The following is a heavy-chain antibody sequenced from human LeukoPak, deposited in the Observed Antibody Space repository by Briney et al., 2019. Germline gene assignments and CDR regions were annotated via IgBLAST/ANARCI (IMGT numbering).Heavy chain of an antibody. CDR2: VYYSGST. Sequence: EPSETLSLTCTVSGGSISSYYWSWIRQPPGKGPEWIGYVYYSGSTNYNPSLKSRVTISVDTSKNQFSLKLSSVTAADTAIYYCARHIVVVVAADYYYGMDVWGQGTTVTVSS. V-gene: IGHV4-59*01. J-gene: IGHJ6*02. CDR3: ARHIVVVVAADYYYGMDV. D-gene: IGHD2-15*01. CDR1: GGSISSYY.